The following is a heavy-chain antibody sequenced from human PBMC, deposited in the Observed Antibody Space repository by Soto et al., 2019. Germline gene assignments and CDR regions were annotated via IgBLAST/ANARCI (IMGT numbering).Heavy chain of an antibody. CDR3: ARDPGSGSYYGWFDP. CDR2: IYYSGRT. V-gene: IGHV4-59*01. CDR1: GGSISRYY. Sequence: SETLSLTCTVSGGSISRYYWNWIRQPPGKGLEWIGNIYYSGRTNYNPSLKSRGTISVDTSKNQFSLKLSSVTAADTAVYYCARDPGSGSYYGWFDPWGQGTLVTVS. D-gene: IGHD3-10*01. J-gene: IGHJ5*02.